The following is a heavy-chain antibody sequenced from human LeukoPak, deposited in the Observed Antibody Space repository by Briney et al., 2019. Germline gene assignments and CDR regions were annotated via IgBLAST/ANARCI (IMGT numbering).Heavy chain of an antibody. CDR2: MNPNSGNT. J-gene: IGHJ4*02. Sequence: GSSVKVSCKASGGTFSSYAISWVRQAPGQGLEWMGWMNPNSGNTGYAQKFQGRVTMTRNTSISTAYMELSSLRSEDTAVYYCARASRSGDYDYWGQGTLVTVSS. CDR3: ARASRSGDYDY. D-gene: IGHD4-17*01. CDR1: GGTFSSYA. V-gene: IGHV1-8*02.